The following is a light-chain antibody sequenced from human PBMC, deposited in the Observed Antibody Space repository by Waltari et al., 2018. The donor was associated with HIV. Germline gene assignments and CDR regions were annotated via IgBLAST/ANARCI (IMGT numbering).Light chain of an antibody. CDR2: AAS. V-gene: IGKV1-9*01. J-gene: IGKJ4*01. CDR3: QQLHSYPLT. Sequence: DIQLTQSPSFLSASVGDRVTITCRASQDINGYLAWYQQKPGKAPKLLIYAASTLQSGVPSSFSGRESGAEFTLTISSLQPEDFATYYCQQLHSYPLTFGGGTKVEIK. CDR1: QDINGY.